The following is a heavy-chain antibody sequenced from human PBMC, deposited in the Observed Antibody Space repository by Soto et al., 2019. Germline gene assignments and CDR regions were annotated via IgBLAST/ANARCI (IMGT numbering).Heavy chain of an antibody. V-gene: IGHV3-23*01. CDR2: ISGSGGST. J-gene: IGHJ3*02. CDR3: AKDLGGPFDAFDI. Sequence: GGSLRLSCAASGFTFSSYAMSWVRQAPGKGLEWVSAISGSGGSTYYADSVKGRFTISRDNSKNTLYLQMNSLRAEDTVVYYCAKDLGGPFDAFDIWGQGTMVTVSS. D-gene: IGHD2-15*01. CDR1: GFTFSSYA.